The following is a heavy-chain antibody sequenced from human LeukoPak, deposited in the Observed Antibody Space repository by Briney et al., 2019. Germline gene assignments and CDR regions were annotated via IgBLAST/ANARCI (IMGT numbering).Heavy chain of an antibody. V-gene: IGHV4-59*08. CDR1: GVSIRSFF. Sequence: RASETLSLTCTVSGVSIRSFFWNWIRQPPEKGLEWIGYISDSGSTNYNPSLKSRVTIFRDTSKNQFSLKLTSVTAADTAVYYCARRTTGSNYSDYWGQGTLVTVSS. D-gene: IGHD1-1*01. CDR2: ISDSGST. CDR3: ARRTTGSNYSDY. J-gene: IGHJ4*02.